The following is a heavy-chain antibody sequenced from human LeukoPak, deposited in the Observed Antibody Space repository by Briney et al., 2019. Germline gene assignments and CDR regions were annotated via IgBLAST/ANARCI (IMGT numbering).Heavy chain of an antibody. CDR3: ARDSGYDSSGFYYGGFDP. J-gene: IGHJ5*02. D-gene: IGHD3-22*01. CDR2: IHYSGSP. V-gene: IGHV4-34*09. CDR1: GGSFSGYY. Sequence: TLSLTCAVYGGSFSGYYWSWIRQLPGKGLEWIGYIHYSGSPYYNPSLKSRVSISVDMSKNQFSLKLSSVTAADTAVYYCARDSGYDSSGFYYGGFDPWGQGTLVTVSS.